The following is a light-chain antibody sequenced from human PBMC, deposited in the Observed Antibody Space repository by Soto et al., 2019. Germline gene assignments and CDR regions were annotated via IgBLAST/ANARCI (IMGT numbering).Light chain of an antibody. CDR3: QQRMNWPLT. Sequence: IGMTPSTATLSGSPWERATLSRRASQTVSSYLLWYQQKRGQAPRLLIYDASNRATGIPARFSGSGSGTDFTLTISSLEPEDFAVYYCQQRMNWPLTFGQRTRLEI. V-gene: IGKV3-11*01. CDR2: DAS. J-gene: IGKJ5*01. CDR1: QTVSSY.